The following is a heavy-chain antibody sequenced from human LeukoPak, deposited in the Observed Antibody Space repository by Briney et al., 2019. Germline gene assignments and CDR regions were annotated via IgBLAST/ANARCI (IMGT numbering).Heavy chain of an antibody. D-gene: IGHD4-17*01. J-gene: IGHJ4*02. Sequence: ASVKVSCKASGYTFTSYGISWVRQAPGQGLEWMGWISAYNGNTNYAQKLQGRVTMTTDTSTSTAYMELRSLRAEDTAVYYCARAPGEDDYGDYSYYFDYWGQGTLVTVSS. CDR3: ARAPGEDDYGDYSYYFDY. CDR2: ISAYNGNT. V-gene: IGHV1-18*01. CDR1: GYTFTSYG.